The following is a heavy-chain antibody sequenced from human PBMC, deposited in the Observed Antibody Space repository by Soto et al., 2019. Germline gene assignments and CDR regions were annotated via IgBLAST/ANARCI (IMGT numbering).Heavy chain of an antibody. CDR2: ISYDGSNK. D-gene: IGHD6-13*01. CDR1: GFTFSSYG. J-gene: IGHJ4*02. Sequence: QVQLVESGGGVVQPGRSLRLSCAASGFTFSSYGMHWVRQAPGKGLEWVAVISYDGSNKYYADSVKGRFTISSDNSKNTRYLHMNSLRAEDTAVYYCAKPLKYSSSWYVDYWGQGPLVTFSS. CDR3: AKPLKYSSSWYVDY. V-gene: IGHV3-30*18.